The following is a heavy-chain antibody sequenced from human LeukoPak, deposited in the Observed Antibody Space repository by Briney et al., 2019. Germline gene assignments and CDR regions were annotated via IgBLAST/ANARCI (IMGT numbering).Heavy chain of an antibody. CDR2: IYYSGST. CDR1: GGSISSSSYY. J-gene: IGHJ4*02. V-gene: IGHV4-39*01. D-gene: IGHD6-19*01. Sequence: SETLSLTCTVSGGSISSSSYYWGWIRQPPGEGLEWIGSIYYSGSTYYNPSLKSRVTISVDTSKNQFSLKLSSVTAAGTAVFYCARHSSGWLFDYWGQGTLVTVSS. CDR3: ARHSSGWLFDY.